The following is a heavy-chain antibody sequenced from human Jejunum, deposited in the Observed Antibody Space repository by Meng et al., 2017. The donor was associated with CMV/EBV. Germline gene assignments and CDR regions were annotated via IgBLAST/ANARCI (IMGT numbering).Heavy chain of an antibody. V-gene: IGHV4-59*02. CDR1: GVSVTGSS. CDR2: IYYTGRT. J-gene: IGHJ5*02. Sequence: SGVSVTGSSWSWIRQPPGKGPEWIGYIYYTGRTDYNPSLQSRVTISVDTSKNQFSLKLNSVTAADTAVYYCARDVLLGTHNWFDPWGRGTLVTVSS. CDR3: ARDVLLGTHNWFDP. D-gene: IGHD1-14*01.